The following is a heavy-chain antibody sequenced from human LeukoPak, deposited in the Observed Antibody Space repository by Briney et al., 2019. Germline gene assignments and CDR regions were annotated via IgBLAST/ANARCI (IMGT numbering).Heavy chain of an antibody. J-gene: IGHJ1*01. V-gene: IGHV4-39*01. D-gene: IGHD3-10*02. CDR2: IYYSGST. CDR1: GFTFSTYW. CDR3: ARQGSLGSGSYYNEN. Sequence: GSLRLSCAASGFTFSTYWMHWIRQPPGKGLEWIGSIYYSGSTYYNPSLKSRVTISVDTSKNQFSLKLSSVTAADTAVYYCARQGSLGSGSYYNENWGQGTLVTVSS.